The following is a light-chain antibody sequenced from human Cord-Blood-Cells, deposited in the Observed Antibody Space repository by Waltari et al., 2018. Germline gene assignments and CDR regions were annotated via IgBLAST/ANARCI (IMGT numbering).Light chain of an antibody. CDR2: GNS. CDR1: SSNIGAGYD. CDR3: QSYDSSAV. V-gene: IGLV1-40*01. Sequence: QSVLTQPPSVSGAPGQRVTISCTGSSSNIGAGYDVHWYQQLPGTAPKLLIYGNSHRPSGVPDRFSGSKSGTSASLAITGLQAEDEADYYCQSYDSSAVFGGGTKLTVL. J-gene: IGLJ2*01.